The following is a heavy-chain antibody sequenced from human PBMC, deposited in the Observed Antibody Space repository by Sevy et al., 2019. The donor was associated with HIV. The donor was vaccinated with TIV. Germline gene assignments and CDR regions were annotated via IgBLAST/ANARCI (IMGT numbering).Heavy chain of an antibody. CDR3: AKLLSGDCSMTSCLDYYFDS. CDR1: GFIFSNYA. J-gene: IGHJ4*02. Sequence: GGSLRLSCATSGFIFSNYAMSWVRQAPGKGLEWVSDISGSGGTTYYADAVRGRFTISRDNSKNTIYLQMDSLRAEDTAVYYCAKLLSGDCSMTSCLDYYFDSWGQGTLVTVSS. D-gene: IGHD2-2*01. CDR2: ISGSGGTT. V-gene: IGHV3-23*01.